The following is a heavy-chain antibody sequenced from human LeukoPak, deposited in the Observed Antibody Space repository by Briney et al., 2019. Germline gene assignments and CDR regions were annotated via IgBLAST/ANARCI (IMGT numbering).Heavy chain of an antibody. CDR2: INHSGST. CDR3: ARSEGLEMATIAGSAFDI. J-gene: IGHJ3*02. Sequence: SETLSLTCAVYGGSFSGYYWNWIRQPPGKGLEWIGEINHSGSTNYNPSLKSRVTISVDTSKNQFSLKLSSVTAADTAVYYCARSEGLEMATIAGSAFDIWGQGTMVTVSS. CDR1: GGSFSGYY. V-gene: IGHV4-34*01. D-gene: IGHD5-24*01.